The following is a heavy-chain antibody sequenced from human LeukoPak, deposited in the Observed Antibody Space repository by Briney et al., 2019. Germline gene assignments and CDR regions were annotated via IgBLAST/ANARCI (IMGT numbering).Heavy chain of an antibody. D-gene: IGHD3-10*01. V-gene: IGHV3-23*01. CDR3: AKDSGWFGELLWDYYFDY. CDR1: GFNFMQYG. J-gene: IGHJ4*02. Sequence: PGGSQRLSCVGSGFNFMQYGMMWVRQAPGKGLEWVSAISGSGGSTYYADSVKGRFTISRDNSKNTLYLQMNSLRAEDTAVYYCAKDSGWFGELLWDYYFDYWGQGTLVTVSS. CDR2: ISGSGGST.